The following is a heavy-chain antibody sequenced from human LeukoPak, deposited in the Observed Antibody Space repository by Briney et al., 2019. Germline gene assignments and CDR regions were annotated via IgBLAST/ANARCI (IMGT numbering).Heavy chain of an antibody. V-gene: IGHV4-59*01. CDR1: SGSISSYY. Sequence: PSETLSLTCTVSSGSISSYYWSWIRQPPGKGLEWIGYLYYSGNTDYNPSLKSRVTISVDTSKKQFSLKLSSVTAADTAVYYCASGGYYDSSGYYRRFFQHWGQGTLVTVSS. CDR3: ASGGYYDSSGYYRRFFQH. J-gene: IGHJ1*01. D-gene: IGHD3-22*01. CDR2: LYYSGNT.